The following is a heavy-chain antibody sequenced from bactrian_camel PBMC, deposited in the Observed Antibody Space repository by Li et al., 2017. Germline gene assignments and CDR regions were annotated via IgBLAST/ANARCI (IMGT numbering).Heavy chain of an antibody. J-gene: IGHJ6*01. Sequence: HVQLVESGGGTVQAGGSLRLSCTASEVIYTRYCMAWFRQSPGQEREEIATVHPYETHADYAASVKGRFTISLDKDKNILNMQMNSLKPEDTGMYFCAASRGCRGLRLEAPLAWGQGTQVTVS. D-gene: IGHD2*01. CDR1: EVIYTRYC. V-gene: IGHV3S63*01. CDR3: AASRGCRGLRLEAPLA. CDR2: VHPYETHA.